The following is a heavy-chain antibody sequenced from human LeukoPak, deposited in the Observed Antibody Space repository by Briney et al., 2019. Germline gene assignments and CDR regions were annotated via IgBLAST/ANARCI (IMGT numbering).Heavy chain of an antibody. Sequence: AGGSLRPSCAASGFTFSRYAMSWVRQAPGKGLEWVSAISGSGGSTYYADSVKGRFTISRDNSKNTLYLQMNSLRAEDTAVYYCAKGTGVLLWFGEGFDPWGQGTLVTVSS. D-gene: IGHD3-10*01. J-gene: IGHJ5*02. CDR3: AKGTGVLLWFGEGFDP. V-gene: IGHV3-23*01. CDR1: GFTFSRYA. CDR2: ISGSGGST.